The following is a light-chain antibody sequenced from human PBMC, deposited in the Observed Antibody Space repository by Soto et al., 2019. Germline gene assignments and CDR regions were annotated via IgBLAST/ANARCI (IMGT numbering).Light chain of an antibody. V-gene: IGKV1-5*01. CDR2: DAS. Sequence: DIQMTQSPSTLSASVGDRVTITCRASQSISSWSAWYQQKPGKAPKLLIYDASNLESGVPSRFSGGGSGTESSLTISSLQPDDFATYYCQQYNYFWAFGQGTKVDIK. J-gene: IGKJ1*01. CDR1: QSISSW. CDR3: QQYNYFWA.